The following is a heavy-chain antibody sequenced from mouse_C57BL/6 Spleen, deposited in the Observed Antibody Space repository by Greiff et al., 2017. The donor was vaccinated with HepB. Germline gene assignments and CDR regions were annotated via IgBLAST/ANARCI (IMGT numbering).Heavy chain of an antibody. CDR3: ARHQYLYAMDY. D-gene: IGHD5-1-1*01. V-gene: IGHV5-9*01. CDR2: ISGGGGNT. Sequence: EVQLVESGGGLVKPGGSLKLSCAASGFTFSSYTMSWVRQTPEKRLEWVATISGGGGNTYYPDSVKGRFTISRDNAKNTLYLQMSSLRSEDTALYYCARHQYLYAMDYWGQGTSVTVSS. CDR1: GFTFSSYT. J-gene: IGHJ4*01.